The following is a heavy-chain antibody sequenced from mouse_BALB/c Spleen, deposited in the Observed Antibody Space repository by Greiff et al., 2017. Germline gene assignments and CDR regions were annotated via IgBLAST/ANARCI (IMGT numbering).Heavy chain of an antibody. J-gene: IGHJ2*01. V-gene: IGHV5-17*02. CDR1: GFTFSSFG. CDR3: ARDRYDRYYFDY. D-gene: IGHD2-14*01. CDR2: ISSGSSTI. Sequence: EVQRVESGGGLVQPGGSRKLSCAASGFTFSSFGMHWVRQAPEKGLEWVAYISSGSSTIYYADTVKGRFTISRDNPKNTLFLQMTSLRSEDTAMYYCARDRYDRYYFDYWGQGTTLTVSS.